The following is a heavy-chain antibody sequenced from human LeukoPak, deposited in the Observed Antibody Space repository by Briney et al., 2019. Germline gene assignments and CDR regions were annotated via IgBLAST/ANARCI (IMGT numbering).Heavy chain of an antibody. CDR1: GFALKSYS. V-gene: IGHV3-21*01. Sequence: GGSLRLSCAGSGFALKSYSLSWVRQAPGKGLEWVSSISSTSAYIYYADSVKGRFTISRDNVDNVVYLQMNSLRAEDTAVYYCARDGVPAAQGYYYYYYMDVWGKGTTVTVSS. J-gene: IGHJ6*03. D-gene: IGHD2-2*01. CDR2: ISSTSAYI. CDR3: ARDGVPAAQGYYYYYYMDV.